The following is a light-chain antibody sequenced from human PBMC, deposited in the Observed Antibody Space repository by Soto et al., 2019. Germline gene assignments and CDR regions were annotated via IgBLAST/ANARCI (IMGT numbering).Light chain of an antibody. CDR1: EGISSY. CDR2: DAS. Sequence: EIVLTQSPATLSLSPGERATLSCRASEGISSYLAWYQQRPGQAPSLLIYDASNRATGIPARFSGSGSGTDFTLTIDNLEPEDFAVYYCQQRSKWPLTFGGGTKVEI. CDR3: QQRSKWPLT. J-gene: IGKJ4*01. V-gene: IGKV3-11*01.